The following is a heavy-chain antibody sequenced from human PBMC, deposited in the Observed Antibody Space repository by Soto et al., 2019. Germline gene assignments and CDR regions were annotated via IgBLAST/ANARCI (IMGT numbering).Heavy chain of an antibody. CDR3: AKEQLERLFGFDF. J-gene: IGHJ4*02. V-gene: IGHV1-69*13. CDR2: IIPKFGTT. D-gene: IGHD1-1*01. CDR1: GGTFSTYG. Sequence: SVKVSCKASGGTFSTYGINWVRLAPGQGLEWMRWIIPKFGTTKNAQKFQGRVTLTADESTNKAYMELKYLRSEDTAVYYCAKEQLERLFGFDFWGRGSLVPVSS.